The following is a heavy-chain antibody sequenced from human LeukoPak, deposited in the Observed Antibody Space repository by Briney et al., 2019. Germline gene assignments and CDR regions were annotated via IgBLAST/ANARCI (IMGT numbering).Heavy chain of an antibody. Sequence: GGSLRLSCAASGFTFSSYAMSWVRQAPGKGLKWVSDISGSGGSTYYADSVKGRFTISGDNSKNTLYLQMNSLRAEDTAVYYCAKNYPRFSDYYDSSGYHTGFDYWGQGTLVTVSS. D-gene: IGHD3-22*01. CDR2: ISGSGGST. CDR3: AKNYPRFSDYYDSSGYHTGFDY. J-gene: IGHJ4*02. CDR1: GFTFSSYA. V-gene: IGHV3-23*01.